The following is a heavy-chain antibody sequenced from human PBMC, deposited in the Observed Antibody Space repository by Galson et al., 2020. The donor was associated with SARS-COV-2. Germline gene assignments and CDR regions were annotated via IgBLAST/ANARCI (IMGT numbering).Heavy chain of an antibody. J-gene: IGHJ6*03. D-gene: IGHD6-19*01. Sequence: GGSLRLSCEASGFTIDTLAMSWVRQAPGKGLQWVAGISVNGNTYYTESVKGRFTISRDTSTNTVYLQMNDLRAEDTAFYYCAKERQWLGYYMDVWGKGITVTIS. CDR2: ISVNGNT. V-gene: IGHV3-23*01. CDR1: GFTIDTLA. CDR3: AKERQWLGYYMDV.